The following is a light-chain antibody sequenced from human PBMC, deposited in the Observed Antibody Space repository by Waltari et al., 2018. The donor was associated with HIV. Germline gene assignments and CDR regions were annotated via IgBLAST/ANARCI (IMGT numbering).Light chain of an antibody. J-gene: IGLJ3*02. CDR2: NTD. CDR3: ASRDDNLSHWV. Sequence: QSVLTQPPSMSRPPGQRVFISCSGSRSNTGNNFVSWFQEVSGRAPKLIIYNTDQRPSGVPDRFSAAKSGSSASLAITGLQSDDEAVYFCASRDDNLSHWVFGGGTKLTV. V-gene: IGLV1-47*02. CDR1: RSNTGNNF.